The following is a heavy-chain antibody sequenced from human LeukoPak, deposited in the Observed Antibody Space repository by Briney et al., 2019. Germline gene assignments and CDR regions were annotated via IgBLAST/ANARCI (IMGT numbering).Heavy chain of an antibody. V-gene: IGHV1-18*01. CDR1: GYTFTSYG. J-gene: IGHJ6*02. CDR2: ISAYNGNT. Sequence: RRASVKVSCKASGYTFTSYGISWVRQAPGQGLEWMGWISAYNGNTNYAQKLQGRVTMTTDTSTSTAYMELRSLRSEDTAVYYCARGPQLWSGYYNPYYYYGMDVWGQGTTVTVSS. CDR3: ARGPQLWSGYYNPYYYYGMDV. D-gene: IGHD3-3*01.